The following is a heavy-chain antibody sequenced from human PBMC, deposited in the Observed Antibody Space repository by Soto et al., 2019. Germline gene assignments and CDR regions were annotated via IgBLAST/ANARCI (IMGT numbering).Heavy chain of an antibody. J-gene: IGHJ4*02. CDR2: IFSNDEK. CDR1: GFSLSNARMG. V-gene: IGHV2-26*01. Sequence: GSGPTLVNPTETLTLTCTVSGFSLSNARMGVSWIRQPPGKALEWLAHIFSNDEKSYSTSLKSRLTISKDTSKSQVVLTMTNMDPVDTATYYCARRTYYDSSGYPIDYWGQGTLVTVSS. CDR3: ARRTYYDSSGYPIDY. D-gene: IGHD3-22*01.